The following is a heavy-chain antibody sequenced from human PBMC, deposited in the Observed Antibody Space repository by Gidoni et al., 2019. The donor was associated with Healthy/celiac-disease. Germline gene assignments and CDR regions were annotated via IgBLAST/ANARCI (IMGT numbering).Heavy chain of an antibody. CDR1: GGTCSSYT. J-gene: IGHJ3*02. CDR3: ASDGTTVTTDAFDI. Sequence: QVQLEQSGEEVKKPGYSVKVSCTASGGTCSSYTISWVRQAPGQGLVWMEKIIPILGISNYAQNFQGRVTITADKSTSTAYMELSSLRSEATSVYYCASDGTTVTTDAFDIWGQGTMVTVST. D-gene: IGHD4-17*01. CDR2: IIPILGIS. V-gene: IGHV1-69*02.